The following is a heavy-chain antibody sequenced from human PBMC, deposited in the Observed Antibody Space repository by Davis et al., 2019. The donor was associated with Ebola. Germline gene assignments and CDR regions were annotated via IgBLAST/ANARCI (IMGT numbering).Heavy chain of an antibody. CDR1: GYTFTSYA. V-gene: IGHV1-3*01. Sequence: AASVKVSCKASGYTFTSYAMHWVRQAPGQRLEWMGWINAGNGNTKYSQKFQGRVTITRDTSASTAYMELSSLRSEDTAVYYCARDLVVPAAIARGYYYYGMDVWDQGTTVTVSS. D-gene: IGHD2-2*02. CDR3: ARDLVVPAAIARGYYYYGMDV. J-gene: IGHJ6*02. CDR2: INAGNGNT.